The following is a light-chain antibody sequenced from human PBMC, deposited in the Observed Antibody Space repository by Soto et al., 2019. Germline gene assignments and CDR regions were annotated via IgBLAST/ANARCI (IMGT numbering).Light chain of an antibody. CDR3: SSYTSSSTLEGV. V-gene: IGLV2-14*03. Sequence: QSVLTQPPSASGSPGQSVTISCTGTSSDVGGYDYVSWYQQHPGKAPELMIYDVSNRPSGVSNRFSGSKSGNTASLTISGLQAEDEADYYCSSYTSSSTLEGVFGTGTKVTV. J-gene: IGLJ1*01. CDR1: SSDVGGYDY. CDR2: DVS.